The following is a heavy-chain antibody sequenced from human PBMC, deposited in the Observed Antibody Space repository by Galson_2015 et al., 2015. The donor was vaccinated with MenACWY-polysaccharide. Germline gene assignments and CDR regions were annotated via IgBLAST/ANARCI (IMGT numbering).Heavy chain of an antibody. CDR3: ARGRRDTAVAAPAAVLLDY. J-gene: IGHJ4*02. CDR1: GYTFSSYD. D-gene: IGHD6-19*01. Sequence: SVKVSCKASGYTFSSYDTNWVRQATGQRLEWMGWMNPNSGNTGYAQKFQGRVTMTRNTSISTVYMELSSLTSEDTAVYYCARGRRDTAVAAPAAVLLDYWGQGILVTVSS. V-gene: IGHV1-8*01. CDR2: MNPNSGNT.